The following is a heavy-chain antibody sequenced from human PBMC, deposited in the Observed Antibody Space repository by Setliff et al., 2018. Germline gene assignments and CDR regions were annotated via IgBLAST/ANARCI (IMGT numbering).Heavy chain of an antibody. V-gene: IGHV4-38-2*02. J-gene: IGHJ4*02. Sequence: PSETLSLTCTVSGYSISNDYFWGWIRQPPGKGLEWIGSIYHSGSTSYYPSLKSRATISVDTSKNQFSLNLSSVTAADTAVYYCAKHRSYFDYWGQGTLVTVST. CDR1: GYSISNDYF. CDR2: IYHSGST. CDR3: AKHRSYFDY.